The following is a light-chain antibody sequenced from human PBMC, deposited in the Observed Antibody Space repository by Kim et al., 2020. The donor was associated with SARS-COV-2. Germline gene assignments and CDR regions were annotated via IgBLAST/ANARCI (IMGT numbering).Light chain of an antibody. Sequence: QLVLTQSPSASASLGASVKLTCTLSSGHSSYAIAWHQQQPDKVPRYLMNLNSDGSHNKGDGIPDRFSGSSSGAERYLTISSLQSEDEADYYCQTWGTGIRVLGGGTQLTVL. CDR2: LNSDGSH. CDR3: QTWGTGIRV. V-gene: IGLV4-69*01. CDR1: SGHSSYA. J-gene: IGLJ3*02.